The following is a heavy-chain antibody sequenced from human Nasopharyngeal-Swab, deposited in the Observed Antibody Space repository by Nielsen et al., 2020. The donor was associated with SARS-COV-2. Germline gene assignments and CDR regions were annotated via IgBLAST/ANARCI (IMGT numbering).Heavy chain of an antibody. CDR2: IGTAGDT. V-gene: IGHV3-13*04. J-gene: IGHJ3*02. CDR1: GFTFSSYD. Sequence: GESLKISCAASGFTFSSYDMRWVRQATGKGLEWVSAIGTAGDTYYPGSVKGRFTISRENAKNSLYLQMNSLRAGDTAVYYCARGYDSSGFLRPIDAFDIWGQGTMVTVSS. CDR3: ARGYDSSGFLRPIDAFDI. D-gene: IGHD3-22*01.